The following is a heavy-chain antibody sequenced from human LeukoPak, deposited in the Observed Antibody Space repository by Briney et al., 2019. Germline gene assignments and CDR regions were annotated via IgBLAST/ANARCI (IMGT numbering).Heavy chain of an antibody. CDR1: GGSFSGYY. J-gene: IGHJ6*03. CDR3: ARDQYDILTGYYPPSYYYYYMDV. Sequence: SETLSLTCAVYGGSFSGYYWSWIRQPAGKGLEWIGRIYTSGSTNYNPSLKSRVTMSVDTSENQFSLKLSSVTAADTAVYYCARDQYDILTGYYPPSYYYYYMDVWGKGTTVTISS. V-gene: IGHV4-4*07. D-gene: IGHD3-9*01. CDR2: IYTSGST.